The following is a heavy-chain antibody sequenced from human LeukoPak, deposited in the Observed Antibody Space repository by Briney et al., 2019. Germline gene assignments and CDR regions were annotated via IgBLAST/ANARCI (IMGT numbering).Heavy chain of an antibody. Sequence: PGGSLRLSCAASGFTFSNYWMNWVRQAPGKGLVWVSRISGDDTSTSYADSVQGRFTISRDNAKNTLYLQMNSLRAEDTAVYFCARGTTSQDYWGQGTLVSVSS. D-gene: IGHD4-11*01. J-gene: IGHJ4*02. CDR3: ARGTTSQDY. CDR1: GFTFSNYW. CDR2: ISGDDTST. V-gene: IGHV3-74*01.